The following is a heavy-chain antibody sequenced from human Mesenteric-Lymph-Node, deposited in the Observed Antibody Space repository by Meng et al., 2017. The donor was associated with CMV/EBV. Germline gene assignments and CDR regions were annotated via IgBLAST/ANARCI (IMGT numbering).Heavy chain of an antibody. CDR2: IIPILGIA. D-gene: IGHD3-10*01. J-gene: IGHJ5*02. V-gene: IGHV1-69*02. CDR3: AELHGSGFDP. CDR1: GGTFSSYT. Sequence: VSCKASGGTFSSYTISWVRQAPGQGLEWMGRIIPILGIANYAQKFQGRVTMTRDTSISTAYMELSRLRSDDTAVYYCAELHGSGFDPWGQGTLVTVSS.